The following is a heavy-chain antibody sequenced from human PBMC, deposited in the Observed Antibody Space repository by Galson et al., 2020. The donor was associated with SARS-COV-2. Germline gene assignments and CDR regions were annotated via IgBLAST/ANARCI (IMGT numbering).Heavy chain of an antibody. V-gene: IGHV1-69*13. CDR3: ARGPEGHRGCGGDCYTPMYYFDY. CDR2: IIPIFGTA. CDR1: GGTFSSYA. Sequence: SVKVSCKASGGTFSSYAISWVRQAPGQGLEWMGGIIPIFGTANYAQKFQGRVTITADESTSTAYMELSSLRSEDTAVYYCARGPEGHRGCGGDCYTPMYYFDYWGQGTLVTVSS. J-gene: IGHJ4*02. D-gene: IGHD2-21*01.